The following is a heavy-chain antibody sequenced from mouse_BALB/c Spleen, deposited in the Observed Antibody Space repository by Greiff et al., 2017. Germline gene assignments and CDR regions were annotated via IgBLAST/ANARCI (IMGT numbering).Heavy chain of an antibody. V-gene: IGHV5-6-3*01. CDR2: INSNGGST. D-gene: IGHD1-1*01. J-gene: IGHJ4*01. CDR1: GFTFSSYG. Sequence: EVQRVESGGGLVQPGGSLKLSCAASGFTFSSYGMSWVRQTPDKRLELVATINSNGGSTYYPDSVKGRFTISRDNAKNTLYLQMSSLKSEDTAMYYCAREITTVPYYAMDYWGQGTSVTVSS. CDR3: AREITTVPYYAMDY.